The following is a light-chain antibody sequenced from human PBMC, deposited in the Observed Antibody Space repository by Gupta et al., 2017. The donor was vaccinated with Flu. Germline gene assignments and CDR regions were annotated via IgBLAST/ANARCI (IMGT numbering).Light chain of an antibody. Sequence: QSALTQPPSASGSPGPSVTISCTGTSSDVGGYNYVSWYQQHPGKAPNLRVCDVSSRPSGVPERFSGSKSGTADSLTVSGLQADDEADYYCRSNAGSETSVCGGGTKLTVL. V-gene: IGLV2-8*01. J-gene: IGLJ2*01. CDR2: DVS. CDR1: SSDVGGYNY. CDR3: RSNAGSETSV.